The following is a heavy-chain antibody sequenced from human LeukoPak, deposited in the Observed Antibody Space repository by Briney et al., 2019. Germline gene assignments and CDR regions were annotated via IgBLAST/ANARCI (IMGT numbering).Heavy chain of an antibody. CDR2: IYHSGST. D-gene: IGHD6-6*01. Sequence: SSETLSLTCTVSGGSISSGGYYWSWIRQPPGKGLEWIGYIYHSGSTYYNPSLKSRVTISVDRSKNQFSLKLSSVTAADTAVYYCARGQAGGIAARLKRVAFDYWGQGTLVTVSS. CDR3: ARGQAGGIAARLKRVAFDY. V-gene: IGHV4-30-2*01. CDR1: GGSISSGGYY. J-gene: IGHJ4*02.